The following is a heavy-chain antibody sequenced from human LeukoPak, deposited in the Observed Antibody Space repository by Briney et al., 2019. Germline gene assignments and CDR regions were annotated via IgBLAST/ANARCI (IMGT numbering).Heavy chain of an antibody. J-gene: IGHJ4*02. CDR3: AKVKEDRYYNSRGFYLDY. Sequence: GGSLRLSCAASGFTFSSYWMNWARQAPGKGLEWVAAISYDGSDKYYTDSVKGRFTISRVNSENTLYLQMNSLRAEDTAIYCCAKVKEDRYYNSRGFYLDYWGQGTLVTVSS. D-gene: IGHD3-22*01. CDR1: GFTFSSYW. V-gene: IGHV3-30*18. CDR2: ISYDGSDK.